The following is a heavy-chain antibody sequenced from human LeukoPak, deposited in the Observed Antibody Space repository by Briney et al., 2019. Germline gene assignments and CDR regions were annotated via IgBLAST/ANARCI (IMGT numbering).Heavy chain of an antibody. CDR3: AVIAAAGDDY. Sequence: GGSLRLSGAASGFTFSTYAMSWVRQAPGKGLEWVSGISGSGGSTYYADSVKGRFTISRDNSKNTLYLQMNSLRAEDTAVYYCAVIAAAGDDYWGQGTLVTVSS. J-gene: IGHJ4*02. CDR2: ISGSGGST. CDR1: GFTFSTYA. D-gene: IGHD6-13*01. V-gene: IGHV3-23*01.